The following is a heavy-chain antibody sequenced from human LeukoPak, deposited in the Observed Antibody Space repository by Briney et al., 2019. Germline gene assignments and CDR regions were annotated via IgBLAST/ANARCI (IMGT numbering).Heavy chain of an antibody. CDR2: IYSGGST. Sequence: GSLRLSCAASGFTVSSNYMSWVRQAPGRGLEWVSLIYSGGSTYYADSVKGRFTISRDNSKNTLYLQMNSLRAEDTAVYYCATERVLGSPPGYFQHWGQGTLVTVSS. V-gene: IGHV3-66*01. CDR1: GFTVSSNY. CDR3: ATERVLGSPPGYFQH. D-gene: IGHD3-10*01. J-gene: IGHJ1*01.